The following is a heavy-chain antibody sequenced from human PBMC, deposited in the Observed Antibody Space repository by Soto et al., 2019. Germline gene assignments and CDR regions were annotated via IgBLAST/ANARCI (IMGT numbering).Heavy chain of an antibody. Sequence: GGSLRLSCAASGFTFSSYWMHWVRQAPGKGLVWVSRINSDGSSTSYADSVKGRLTISRDNAKNTLYLQMNSLRAEDTAVYYCARAEYSGYDSRCCSGGSCYSVFDYWGQGTLVTVSS. CDR1: GFTFSSYW. D-gene: IGHD2-15*01. CDR2: INSDGSST. V-gene: IGHV3-74*01. CDR3: ARAEYSGYDSRCCSGGSCYSVFDY. J-gene: IGHJ4*02.